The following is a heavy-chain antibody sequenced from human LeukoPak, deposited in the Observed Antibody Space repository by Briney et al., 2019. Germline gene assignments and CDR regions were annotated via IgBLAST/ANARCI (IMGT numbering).Heavy chain of an antibody. CDR2: FRCYNDQ. V-gene: IGHV2-5*01. J-gene: IGHJ4*02. Sequence: SGPTLLNPTQTLTLTCTFSGFSLPTSGAGVGWIRQPPGKALEWLSLFRCYNDQRYTPPLKSRLTVTKHTSKNQVVLTMTNMDPVDTATYYCAHHRDYYESSGYYYDYWGQGALVTVSS. D-gene: IGHD3-22*01. CDR3: AHHRDYYESSGYYYDY. CDR1: GFSLPTSGAG.